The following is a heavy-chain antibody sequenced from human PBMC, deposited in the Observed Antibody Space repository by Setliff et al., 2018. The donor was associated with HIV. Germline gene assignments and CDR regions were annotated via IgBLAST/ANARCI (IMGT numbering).Heavy chain of an antibody. CDR2: INTYTGNP. CDR3: ARDGYYYDSSGHLAYYFDY. V-gene: IGHV7-4-1*02. D-gene: IGHD3-22*01. CDR1: GYTLTTYG. Sequence: GASVKVSCKASGYTLTTYGISWVRQAPGQGLEWMGRINTYTGNPTYAQDFTGRFVFSLDTSVSTAYLQISSLKAEDIAVYYCARDGYYYDSSGHLAYYFDYWGQGTLVTVSS. J-gene: IGHJ4*02.